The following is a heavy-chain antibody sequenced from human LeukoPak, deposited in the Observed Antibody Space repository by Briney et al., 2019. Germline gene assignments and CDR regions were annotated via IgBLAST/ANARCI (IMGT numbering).Heavy chain of an antibody. J-gene: IGHJ5*02. Sequence: ASVKVSCKASGYTFTNYAMHWVRQDPGQRLAWMGWINAGNGNTKYSQKFQGRVTITRDTSASTAYMELSSLRSEDTAVYYCARDLRHCSSTSCYYYWFDPWGQGTLVTVSS. V-gene: IGHV1-3*01. CDR1: GYTFTNYA. CDR2: INAGNGNT. CDR3: ARDLRHCSSTSCYYYWFDP. D-gene: IGHD2-2*01.